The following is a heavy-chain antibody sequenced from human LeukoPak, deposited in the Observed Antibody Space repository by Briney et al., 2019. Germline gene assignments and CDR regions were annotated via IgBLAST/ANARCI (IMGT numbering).Heavy chain of an antibody. Sequence: GSLRLSCAASGFTFSDYYMSWIRQAPGQGLEWVSYISSRSSYTNYADSVKGRFTISRYNAKNSLYLQMNSLRAEDAAVYYCARDPYDILTSYQFPDYWGQGTLVTVSS. CDR3: ARDPYDILTSYQFPDY. D-gene: IGHD3-9*01. V-gene: IGHV3-11*06. CDR1: GFTFSDYY. J-gene: IGHJ4*02. CDR2: ISSRSSYT.